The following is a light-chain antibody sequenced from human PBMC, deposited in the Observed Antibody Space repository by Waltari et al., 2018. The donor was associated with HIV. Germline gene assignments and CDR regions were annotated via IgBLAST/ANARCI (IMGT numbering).Light chain of an antibody. J-gene: IGLJ1*01. V-gene: IGLV2-11*01. CDR1: SSDVGGYNY. CDR2: GVS. CDR3: CSYAGSYGYV. Sequence: QSALTQPRSVSGSPGQSVTISCTETSSDVGGYNYVYWYQQHPGKAPQLMICGVSKRPSAVPARFSGSKSGNTASLTISGLQAEDEADYYCCSYAGSYGYVFGTGTKVTVL.